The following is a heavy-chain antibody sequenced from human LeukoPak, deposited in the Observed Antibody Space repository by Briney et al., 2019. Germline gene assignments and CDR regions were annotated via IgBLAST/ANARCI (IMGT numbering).Heavy chain of an antibody. J-gene: IGHJ6*02. CDR1: GGSFSGHY. V-gene: IGHV4-34*01. CDR2: INHSGST. Sequence: PSETLSLTCAVYGGSFSGHYWSWIRQPPGKGLEWIGEINHSGSTNYNPSLKSRVTISVDTSKNQFSLKLSSVTAADTAVYYCARASIAARPYYYYGMDVWGQGTTVTVSS. D-gene: IGHD6-6*01. CDR3: ARASIAARPYYYYGMDV.